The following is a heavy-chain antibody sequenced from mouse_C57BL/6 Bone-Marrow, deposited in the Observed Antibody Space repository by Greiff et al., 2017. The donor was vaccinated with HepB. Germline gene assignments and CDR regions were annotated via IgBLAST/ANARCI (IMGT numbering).Heavy chain of an antibody. Sequence: DVMLVESGGGLVKPGGSLKLSCAASGFTFSSYAMSWVRQTPEKRLEWVATISDGGSYTYYPDNVKGRFTLSRDNAKNNLYLQMSHLKSEDTAMYYCARGGPTIVTTWYFDVWGTGTTVTVSS. CDR2: ISDGGSYT. J-gene: IGHJ1*03. CDR3: ARGGPTIVTTWYFDV. CDR1: GFTFSSYA. V-gene: IGHV5-4*03. D-gene: IGHD2-5*01.